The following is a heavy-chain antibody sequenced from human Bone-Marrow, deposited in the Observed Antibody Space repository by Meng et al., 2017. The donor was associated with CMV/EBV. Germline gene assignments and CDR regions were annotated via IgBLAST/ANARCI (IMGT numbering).Heavy chain of an antibody. CDR1: GFTFTTYG. CDR2: IAYDGAKA. D-gene: IGHD2-15*01. V-gene: IGHV3-30*02. Sequence: GESLKISCAASGFTFTTYGMHWVRQAPGKGLEWVAFIAYDGAKALYADSMKGRCTISRDNSKSTLYLQINSLRPDETAVYYCAKGPSRYSAFVFHDHWGQGTLVTVSS. CDR3: AKGPSRYSAFVFHDH. J-gene: IGHJ4*02.